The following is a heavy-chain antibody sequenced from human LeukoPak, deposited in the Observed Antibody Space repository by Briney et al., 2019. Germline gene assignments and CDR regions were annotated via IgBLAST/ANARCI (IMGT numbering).Heavy chain of an antibody. CDR1: GASIHSYY. CDR3: ASRGGEVGYFDL. CDR2: IYHSGST. D-gene: IGHD1-26*01. Sequence: SETLSLTCAVSGASIHSYYWSWIRHPPGKGLEWIGYIYHSGSTNYNPSLKSRVTISVDTSKNEFSLKLNSVTAADTAVYYCASRGGEVGYFDLWGRGTLVTVSS. J-gene: IGHJ2*01. V-gene: IGHV4-59*01.